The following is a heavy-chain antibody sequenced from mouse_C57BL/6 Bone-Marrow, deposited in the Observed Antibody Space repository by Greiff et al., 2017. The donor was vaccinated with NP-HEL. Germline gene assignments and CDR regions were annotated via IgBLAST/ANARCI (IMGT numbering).Heavy chain of an antibody. V-gene: IGHV1-26*01. CDR1: GYTFTDYY. J-gene: IGHJ2*01. CDR3: ASRGVGSSSLFDY. D-gene: IGHD1-1*01. Sequence: EVQLQQSGPELVKPGASVKISCKASGYTFTDYYMNWVKQSHGKSLEWIGDINPNNGGTSYNQKFKGKATLTVDKSSSTAYMELRSLTSEDSAVYYCASRGVGSSSLFDYWGQGTTLTVSS. CDR2: INPNNGGT.